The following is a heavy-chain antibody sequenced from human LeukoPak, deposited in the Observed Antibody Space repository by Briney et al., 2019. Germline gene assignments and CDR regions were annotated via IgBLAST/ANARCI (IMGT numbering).Heavy chain of an antibody. CDR2: ISSSGSTI. Sequence: GGSLRLSCAASGVTFSSYEMNWVRQAPGKGLEWVTYISSSGSTIYYADSVKGRFTISRDNAKNSLYLQMNSLRAEDTAVYYCARDKEVLWFGESQSYYYYGMDVWGTGTTVTVSS. J-gene: IGHJ6*04. V-gene: IGHV3-48*03. CDR1: GVTFSSYE. CDR3: ARDKEVLWFGESQSYYYYGMDV. D-gene: IGHD3-10*01.